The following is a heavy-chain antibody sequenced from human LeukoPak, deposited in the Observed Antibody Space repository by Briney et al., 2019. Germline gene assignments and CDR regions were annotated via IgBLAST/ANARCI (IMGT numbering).Heavy chain of an antibody. D-gene: IGHD3-22*01. Sequence: PGGSLRLSCAASGFTFSTFGMNWVRQAPGKGLEWVSFISSSSSYIYYADSVKGRFTISRDNAENSLYLQMNSLRAEDTAVYYCARDLYRIVVVPHYFDYWGQGTLVTVSS. CDR1: GFTFSTFG. CDR3: ARDLYRIVVVPHYFDY. CDR2: ISSSSSYI. J-gene: IGHJ4*02. V-gene: IGHV3-21*01.